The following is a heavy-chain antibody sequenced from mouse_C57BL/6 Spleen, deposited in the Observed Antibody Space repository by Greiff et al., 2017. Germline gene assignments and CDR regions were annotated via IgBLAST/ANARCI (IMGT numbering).Heavy chain of an antibody. Sequence: QVQLQQPGAELVKPGASVKLSCKASGYTFTSYWMHWVKQRPGRGLEWIGRIDPNSGGTKYNEKFKSKATLTVDKPSSTAYLQLSILTSKDYAVYYCARWLLLTGDAMDYWGQGASVTVSS. CDR3: ARWLLLTGDAMDY. CDR1: GYTFTSYW. CDR2: IDPNSGGT. J-gene: IGHJ4*01. V-gene: IGHV1-72*01. D-gene: IGHD2-3*01.